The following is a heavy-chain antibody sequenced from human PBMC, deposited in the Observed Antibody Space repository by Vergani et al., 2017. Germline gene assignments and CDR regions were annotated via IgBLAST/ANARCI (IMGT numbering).Heavy chain of an antibody. Sequence: VQLVESGGGLVKPGGSLRLSCAASGFTFSSYSMHWVRQAPGKGLEWVAVISYDGSNKYYADSVKGRFTISRDNSKNTLYLQMNSLRADDTAVYYCAKDQYDSSCYYSAGAFDIWGQGTMVTVSS. J-gene: IGHJ3*02. D-gene: IGHD3-22*01. CDR1: GFTFSSYS. CDR2: ISYDGSNK. V-gene: IGHV3-30*18. CDR3: AKDQYDSSCYYSAGAFDI.